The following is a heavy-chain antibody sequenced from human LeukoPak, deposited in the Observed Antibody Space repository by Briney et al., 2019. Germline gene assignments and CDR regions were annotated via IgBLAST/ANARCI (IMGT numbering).Heavy chain of an antibody. CDR3: AKGAYYYDSSGSTVDY. J-gene: IGHJ4*02. CDR2: IRYDGSNK. CDR1: GFPFSSYG. Sequence: GGSLRLSCSASGFPFSSYGMPWVRQAPGKGLEWVAFIRYDGSNKYYADSVKGRFTISRDNSKNTLYLQMNSLRAEDTAVYYCAKGAYYYDSSGSTVDYWGQGTLVTVSS. V-gene: IGHV3-30*02. D-gene: IGHD3-22*01.